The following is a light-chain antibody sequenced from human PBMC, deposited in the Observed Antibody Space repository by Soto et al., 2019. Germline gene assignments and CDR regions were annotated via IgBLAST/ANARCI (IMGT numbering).Light chain of an antibody. CDR2: EGS. J-gene: IGLJ3*02. CDR1: SSDVGSYNL. V-gene: IGLV2-23*01. CDR3: CSYAGSSTSV. Sequence: QSALTQPASVSGSPGQSITISCTGTSSDVGSYNLVSWYQQHPGKAPKLMIYEGSKWPSGVSNRFSGSKSGNTASLTISGLQAEDEADYYCCSYAGSSTSVFGGGTTLTVL.